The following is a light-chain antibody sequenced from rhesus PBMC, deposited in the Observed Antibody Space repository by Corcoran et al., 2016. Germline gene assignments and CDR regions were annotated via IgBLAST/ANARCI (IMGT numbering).Light chain of an antibody. Sequence: DIVMTQTPLSLPVTPGEPASISCRSSQSLLHSNGYTYLYWYLKKPGQSPQHLMYFASSRALGVPERFRGSGSGTDFTLGISRVEAEDIGVYYGMQGTQLPYSFGQGTKVEIK. CDR2: FAS. V-gene: IGKV2-91*01. CDR3: MQGTQLPYS. CDR1: QSLLHSNGYTY. J-gene: IGKJ2*01.